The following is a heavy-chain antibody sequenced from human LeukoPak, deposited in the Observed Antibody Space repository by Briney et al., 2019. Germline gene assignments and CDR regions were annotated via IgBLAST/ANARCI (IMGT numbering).Heavy chain of an antibody. Sequence: GASVKVSCKASGGTFSSYAISWVRQAPGQGLEWMGGIIPIFGTANYAQKFQGRVTITADKSTSTAYMELSSLRSEDTAVYYCARVDACGGDCHLNLPKVYYYYYMDVWGKGTTVTVSS. J-gene: IGHJ6*03. CDR3: ARVDACGGDCHLNLPKVYYYYYMDV. CDR2: IIPIFGTA. CDR1: GGTFSSYA. V-gene: IGHV1-69*06. D-gene: IGHD2-21*02.